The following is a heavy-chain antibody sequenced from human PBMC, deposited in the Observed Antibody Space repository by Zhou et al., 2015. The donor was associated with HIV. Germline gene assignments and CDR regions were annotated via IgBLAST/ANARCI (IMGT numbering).Heavy chain of an antibody. CDR2: IIPIFGTA. CDR1: GGTFSSYA. CDR3: ARVPLRLTKDIVVVVAATIPYYYYYMDV. V-gene: IGHV1-69*01. J-gene: IGHJ6*03. Sequence: QVQLVQSGAEVKKPGSSVKVSCKASGGTFSSYAISWVRQAPGQGLEWMGGIIPIFGTANYAQKFQGRVTITADESTSTAYMELSSLRSEDTAVYYCARVPLRLTKDIVVVVAATIPYYYYYMDVWGKGTTVTVSS. D-gene: IGHD2-15*01.